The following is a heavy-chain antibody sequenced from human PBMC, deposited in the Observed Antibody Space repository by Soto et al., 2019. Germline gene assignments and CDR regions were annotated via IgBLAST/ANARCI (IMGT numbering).Heavy chain of an antibody. V-gene: IGHV4-31*03. D-gene: IGHD3-22*01. Sequence: SETLSLTCTVSGGSISSGGYYWSWIRQHPGKGLEWIGYIYHTGNTFYNPSLKSRVAISVDTSKNQFSLKLSSVTAADTAVYYCAREYYDSSGYYYVDYWGQGTLVTVSS. CDR1: GGSISSGGYY. CDR2: IYHTGNT. J-gene: IGHJ4*02. CDR3: AREYYDSSGYYYVDY.